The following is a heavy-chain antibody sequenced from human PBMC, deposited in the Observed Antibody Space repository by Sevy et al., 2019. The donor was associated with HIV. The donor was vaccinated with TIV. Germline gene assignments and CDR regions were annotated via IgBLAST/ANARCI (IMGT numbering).Heavy chain of an antibody. Sequence: GGSLRLSCAASGFPFSNYAMSWVRQAPGKGLEWVSTLIGGGSRTYYADSVTGRFIISRDNSRNTLYLQMNSLRAEDTAISYCAKRRVQSGLSGGGANFGLDVWGRGTTVTVSS. CDR2: LIGGGSRT. D-gene: IGHD2-8*02. CDR1: GFPFSNYA. CDR3: AKRRVQSGLSGGGANFGLDV. V-gene: IGHV3-23*01. J-gene: IGHJ6*02.